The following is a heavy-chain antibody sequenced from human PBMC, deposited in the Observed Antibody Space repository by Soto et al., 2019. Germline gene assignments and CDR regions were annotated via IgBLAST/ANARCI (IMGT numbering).Heavy chain of an antibody. Sequence: SVKVSCKASGGTFSSYAISWVRQAPGQGLEWMGGIIPIFGTANYAQKFQGRVTITADKSTSTAYMELSSLRSEDTAVYYCAQMKGSYSEVYYGMDVWGQGTTVTVSS. D-gene: IGHD2-15*01. CDR1: GGTFSSYA. CDR2: IIPIFGTA. V-gene: IGHV1-69*06. CDR3: AQMKGSYSEVYYGMDV. J-gene: IGHJ6*02.